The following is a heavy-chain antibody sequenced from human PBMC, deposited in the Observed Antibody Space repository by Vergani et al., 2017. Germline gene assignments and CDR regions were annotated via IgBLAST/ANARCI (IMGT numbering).Heavy chain of an antibody. D-gene: IGHD3/OR15-3a*01. CDR3: AAGPGGWTGDPDAFDI. CDR1: GFTFTSSA. J-gene: IGHJ3*02. V-gene: IGHV1-58*02. Sequence: QMQLVQSGPEVKKPGNSVKVSCKASGFTFTSSAMQWVRQARGQRLEWIGWIVVGSGNTNYAQKFQERVTITRDMSTSTAYMELSSLRSEDTAVYYCAAGPGGWTGDPDAFDIWGQGTMVTVSS. CDR2: IVVGSGNT.